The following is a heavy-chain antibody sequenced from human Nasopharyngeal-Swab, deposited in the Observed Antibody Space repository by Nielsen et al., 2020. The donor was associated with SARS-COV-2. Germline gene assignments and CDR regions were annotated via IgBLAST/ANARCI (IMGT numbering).Heavy chain of an antibody. V-gene: IGHV3-21*01. CDR2: ISSSSSYI. J-gene: IGHJ6*03. CDR1: GFTFSSYS. Sequence: GESLKISCAASGFTFSSYSMNWVRQAPGKGLEWVSSISSSSSYIYYADSVKGRFTISRDNAKNSLYLQMNSLRAEDTAVYYCARGRSYSSSWYTEDYYYYMDVWGKGTTVTVSS. CDR3: ARGRSYSSSWYTEDYYYYMDV. D-gene: IGHD6-13*01.